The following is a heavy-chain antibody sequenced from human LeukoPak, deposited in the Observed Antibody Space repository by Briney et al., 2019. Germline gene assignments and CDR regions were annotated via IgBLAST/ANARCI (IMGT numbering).Heavy chain of an antibody. J-gene: IGHJ4*02. D-gene: IGHD6-13*01. V-gene: IGHV3-66*01. Sequence: GGSLRLSCAASGFTVSSNYMNWVRQAPGKGLEWVSVIYSDGSTYYADSVKGRFTISRDNSKNTLYLQMNSLRVEDTAVYYCASGDIAATASDYWGQGNLVTVSS. CDR1: GFTVSSNY. CDR2: IYSDGST. CDR3: ASGDIAATASDY.